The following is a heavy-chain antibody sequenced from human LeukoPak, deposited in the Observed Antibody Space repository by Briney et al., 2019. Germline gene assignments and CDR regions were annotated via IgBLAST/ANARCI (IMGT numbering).Heavy chain of an antibody. CDR3: ARGGGLDG. Sequence: GSPQLSFSAPGFPFCNLLMGRGRQAPGKGREWGASINHNGNVNYYVDSVKGRLTISRDNAKNSLYLQMSNLRAEDTAVYFCARGGGLDGWGQGATVTVSS. J-gene: IGHJ6*02. CDR1: GFPFCNLL. D-gene: IGHD3-16*01. V-gene: IGHV3-7*03. CDR2: INHNGNVN.